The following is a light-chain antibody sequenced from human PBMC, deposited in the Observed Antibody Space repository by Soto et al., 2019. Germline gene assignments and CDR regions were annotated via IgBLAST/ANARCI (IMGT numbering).Light chain of an antibody. CDR2: DAS. V-gene: IGKV3-11*01. CDR1: QSVSSY. Sequence: EIVLTQSPATLSLSPGERPTLSCRASQSVSSYLAWYQQEPGQAPXXLXXDASNRATGIPARFSGSGSGTDFTLTISSLEPEDFAVSYCQQGSNWPPGLTFGGGTKVDIK. J-gene: IGKJ4*01. CDR3: QQGSNWPPGLT.